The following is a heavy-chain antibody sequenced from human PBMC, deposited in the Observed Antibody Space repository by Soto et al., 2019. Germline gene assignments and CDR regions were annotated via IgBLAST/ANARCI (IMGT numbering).Heavy chain of an antibody. V-gene: IGHV3-23*01. CDR2: ISGSGGST. CDR1: GFTFSSYA. Sequence: EVQLLESGGGLVQPGGSLRLSCAASGFTFSSYAMSWVRQAPGKGLEWVSAISGSGGSTYYADSVKGRFTISRDNSKNPLYLQMNSLRAEDTAVYYCAKVRGDPTFLGYYFDYWGQGTLVTVSS. J-gene: IGHJ4*02. CDR3: AKVRGDPTFLGYYFDY. D-gene: IGHD3-16*01.